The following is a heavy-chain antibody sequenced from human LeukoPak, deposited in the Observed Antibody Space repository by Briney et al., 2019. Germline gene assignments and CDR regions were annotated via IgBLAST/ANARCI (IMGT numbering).Heavy chain of an antibody. CDR1: GGSISSYY. V-gene: IGHV4-59*08. CDR3: ATQVQAKLGSDWYFDL. Sequence: SKTLSLTCTVSGGSISSYYWSWIRQPPGKGLEWIGYIYYSGSTNYNPSLKSRVTISVDTSKNQFSLKLSSVTAADTAVYYCATQVQAKLGSDWYFDLWGRGTLVTVSS. J-gene: IGHJ2*01. CDR2: IYYSGST. D-gene: IGHD7-27*01.